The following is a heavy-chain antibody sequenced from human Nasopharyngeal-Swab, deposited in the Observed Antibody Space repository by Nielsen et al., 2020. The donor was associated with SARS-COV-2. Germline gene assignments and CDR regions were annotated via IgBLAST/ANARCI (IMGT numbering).Heavy chain of an antibody. D-gene: IGHD2-15*01. Sequence: SETLSLTCTVSGGSISSSNYYWDWIRQTPGKGLEWIGDINYRGNTNYSPSLKSRVTISVDTSKNQFSLKLTSVTAADTAVYYCARDKGWHAFDVWGQGTLVTVSS. CDR3: ARDKGWHAFDV. CDR2: INYRGNT. V-gene: IGHV4-39*07. J-gene: IGHJ3*01. CDR1: GGSISSSNYY.